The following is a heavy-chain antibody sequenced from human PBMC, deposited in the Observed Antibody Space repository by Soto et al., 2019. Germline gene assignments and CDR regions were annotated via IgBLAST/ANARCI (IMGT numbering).Heavy chain of an antibody. Sequence: EVQLVESGGGLVQPGGSLRLSCAASGFTFSSYSMNWVRQAPGKGLEWVSYISSSSSTIYYADSVKGRFTSSRDNAKNSLYLPMSSLRAEDTAVYYYARDLTMGNPVVVVEAAKNIDDYWGQGTLVTVSS. D-gene: IGHD2-15*01. CDR1: GFTFSSYS. CDR3: ARDLTMGNPVVVVEAAKNIDDY. V-gene: IGHV3-48*01. CDR2: ISSSSSTI. J-gene: IGHJ4*02.